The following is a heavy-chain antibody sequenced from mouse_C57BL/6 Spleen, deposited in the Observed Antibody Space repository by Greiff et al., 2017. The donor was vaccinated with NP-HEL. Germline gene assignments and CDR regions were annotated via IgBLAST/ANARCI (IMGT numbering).Heavy chain of an antibody. D-gene: IGHD2-1*01. V-gene: IGHV1-85*01. CDR3: AREGFYYGNLYFDY. CDR1: GYTFTSYD. CDR2: IYPRDGST. Sequence: QVQLQQSGPELVKPGASVKLSCKASGYTFTSYDINWVKQRPGQGLEWIGWIYPRDGSTKYNEKFKGKATLTVDTSSSTAYMELHSLTSEDSAVYFCAREGFYYGNLYFDYWGQGTTLTVSS. J-gene: IGHJ2*01.